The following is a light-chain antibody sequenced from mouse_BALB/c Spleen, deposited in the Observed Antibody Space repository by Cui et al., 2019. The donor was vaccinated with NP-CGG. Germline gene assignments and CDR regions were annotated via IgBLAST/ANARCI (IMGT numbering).Light chain of an antibody. V-gene: IGLV1*01. CDR1: TGTVTTSNY. Sequence: QALVTQESALTTSPGETVTLTCRSSTGTVTTSNYANWVQEKPDHLFTGLIGGTNNRAPGVPARFSGSLIGGKAALTITGAQTEDEGIYFCALWYSNHWVFGGGTKLTVL. CDR3: ALWYSNHWV. J-gene: IGLJ1*01. CDR2: GTN.